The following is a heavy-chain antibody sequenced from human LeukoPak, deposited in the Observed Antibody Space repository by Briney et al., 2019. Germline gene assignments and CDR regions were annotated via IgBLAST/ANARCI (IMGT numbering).Heavy chain of an antibody. CDR2: INPNSGGA. Sequence: ASVKVSCKASGYTFTGYYMHWVRQAPGQGLEWMGWINPNSGGANYAQKFQGRVTMTRDTSISTAYMELSRLRSDDTAVYYCARHISSYDFWSGYYGKEYNWFDPWGQGTLVTVSS. V-gene: IGHV1-2*02. CDR1: GYTFTGYY. D-gene: IGHD3-3*01. J-gene: IGHJ5*02. CDR3: ARHISSYDFWSGYYGKEYNWFDP.